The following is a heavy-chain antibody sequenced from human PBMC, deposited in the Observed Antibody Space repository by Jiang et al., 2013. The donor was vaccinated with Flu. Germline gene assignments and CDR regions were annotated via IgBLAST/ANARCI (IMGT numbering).Heavy chain of an antibody. D-gene: IGHD2-15*01. CDR3: ARGLGYCSGGSCYRLFDY. Sequence: QTLSLTCAISGGSVSSNSAAWNWIRQSPSRGLEWLGRTYYRSKWYNDYAVSVKSRITINPDTSKNQFSLQLNSVTPEDTAVYYCARGLGYCSGGSCYRLFDYWGQGTLVTVSS. CDR1: GGSVSSNSAA. CDR2: TYYRSKWYN. V-gene: IGHV6-1*01. J-gene: IGHJ4*02.